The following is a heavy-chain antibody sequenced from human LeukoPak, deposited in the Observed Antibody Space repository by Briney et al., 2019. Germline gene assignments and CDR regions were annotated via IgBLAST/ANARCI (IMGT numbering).Heavy chain of an antibody. CDR2: IYRGDSDT. CDR3: ARFRARYGDGVFDY. V-gene: IGHV5-51*01. CDR1: EYSFPNYW. D-gene: IGHD4-17*01. Sequence: GESLQISCKHSEYSFPNYWIGWVRQMPGKGLEWMGSIYRGDSDTRYSPSFRGQVTISADKSISTAYLQWSSLKASDTAMYYCARFRARYGDGVFDYWGQGTLVTVSS. J-gene: IGHJ4*02.